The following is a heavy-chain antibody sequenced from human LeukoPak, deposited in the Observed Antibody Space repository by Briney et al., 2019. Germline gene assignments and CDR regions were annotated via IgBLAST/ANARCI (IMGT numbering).Heavy chain of an antibody. CDR3: ARLGGSYYTY. CDR2: ISSSSSYI. D-gene: IGHD1-26*01. V-gene: IGHV3-21*01. CDR1: GFTFSSYS. Sequence: GGPLRLSCAASGFTFSSYSMNWVRQAPGKGLEWVSSISSSSSYIYYADSVKGRFTISRDNAKNSLYLQMNSLRVEDTAVYYCARLGGSYYTYWGQGTLVTVSS. J-gene: IGHJ4*02.